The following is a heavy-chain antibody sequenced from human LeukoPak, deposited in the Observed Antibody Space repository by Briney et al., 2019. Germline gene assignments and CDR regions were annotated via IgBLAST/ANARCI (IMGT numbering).Heavy chain of an antibody. D-gene: IGHD5-18*01. Sequence: SVKVSCKASGGTFSSYAIGWVRQAPGQGLEWMGRIIPIFGTANYAQKFQGRVTITTDESTSTAYMELSSLRSEDTAVYYCAVWLMDTAMVKDFDYWGQGTLVTVSS. CDR2: IIPIFGTA. J-gene: IGHJ4*02. CDR1: GGTFSSYA. V-gene: IGHV1-69*05. CDR3: AVWLMDTAMVKDFDY.